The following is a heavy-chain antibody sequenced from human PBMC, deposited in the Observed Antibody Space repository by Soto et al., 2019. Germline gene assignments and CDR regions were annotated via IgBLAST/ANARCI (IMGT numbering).Heavy chain of an antibody. D-gene: IGHD2-15*01. CDR3: ARHIRYCSGGSCYPYYYYGMDV. J-gene: IGHJ6*02. Sequence: QLQLQESGPGLVKPSETLSLTCTVSGGSISSSSYYWGWIRQPPGKGLEWIGSIYYSGRTYYNPSLKSRVTISVDTSKNQFSLKLSSVTAADTAVYYCARHIRYCSGGSCYPYYYYGMDVWGQGTTVTVS. CDR1: GGSISSSSYY. CDR2: IYYSGRT. V-gene: IGHV4-39*01.